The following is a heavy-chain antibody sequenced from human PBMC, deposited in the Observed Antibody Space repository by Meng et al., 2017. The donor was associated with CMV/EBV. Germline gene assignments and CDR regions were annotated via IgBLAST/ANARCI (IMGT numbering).Heavy chain of an antibody. V-gene: IGHV3-49*04. Sequence: GGSLSLSCTASDFTFGDYAMSWVRQAPGKGLEWVGLIRSKAYGGTTEYAASVKGRFTISRDESKSIAYLQMNSLKTEYTAAYYRMSTMVRGVITFDYWGQGTLVTVSS. J-gene: IGHJ4*02. D-gene: IGHD3-10*01. CDR3: MSTMVRGVITFDY. CDR1: DFTFGDYA. CDR2: IRSKAYGGTT.